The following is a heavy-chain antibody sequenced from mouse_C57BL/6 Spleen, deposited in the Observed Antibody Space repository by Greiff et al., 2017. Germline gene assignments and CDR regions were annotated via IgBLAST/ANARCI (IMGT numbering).Heavy chain of an antibody. J-gene: IGHJ4*01. V-gene: IGHV1-69*01. CDR3: ALWLRRDYAMDY. CDR2: IDPSDSYT. Sequence: QVQLQQPGAELVMPGASVKLSCKASGYTFTSYWMHWVKQRPGQGLEWIGEIDPSDSYTNYNQKFKGKSTLTVDKSSSPAYMQLSILTSEDSAVYYCALWLRRDYAMDYWGQGTSVTVSS. CDR1: GYTFTSYW. D-gene: IGHD2-2*01.